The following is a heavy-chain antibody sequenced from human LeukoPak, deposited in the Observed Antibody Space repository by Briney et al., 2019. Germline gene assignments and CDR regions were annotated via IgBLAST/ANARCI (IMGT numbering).Heavy chain of an antibody. CDR3: TTGEIYSTSLGAFHI. CDR2: SNSEDDET. CDR1: GHPLVEFS. V-gene: IGHV1-24*01. Sequence: GASVKVSCKVSGHPLVEFSIHWVRLTRGKGLEWMGGSNSEDDETIYAQKFQGRVTMTEDTSTDTAYMELSSLRSEDTAMYFCTTGEIYSTSLGAFHIWGQGTLVTVSS. D-gene: IGHD4-11*01. J-gene: IGHJ3*02.